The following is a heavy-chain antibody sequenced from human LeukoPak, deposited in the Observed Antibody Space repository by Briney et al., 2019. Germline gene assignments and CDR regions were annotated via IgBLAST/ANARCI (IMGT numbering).Heavy chain of an antibody. V-gene: IGHV4-34*01. Sequence: PSVTLSLTCAVYGGSLSGYYWSWIRQPPGKGLEWIGEINHSGSTNYNPSLKSRVTISVDTSKNQFSLKLSSVTAADTAVYYCARGYYFDYWGQGTLVTVSS. CDR2: INHSGST. J-gene: IGHJ4*02. CDR3: ARGYYFDY. CDR1: GGSLSGYY.